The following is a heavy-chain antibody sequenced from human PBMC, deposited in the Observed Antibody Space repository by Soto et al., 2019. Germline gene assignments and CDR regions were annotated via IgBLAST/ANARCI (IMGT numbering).Heavy chain of an antibody. J-gene: IGHJ6*02. CDR2: ISGSGGST. D-gene: IGHD5-12*01. Sequence: GGSLRLSCAASGFTFSSYAMSWVRQAPGKGLEWVSAISGSGGSTYYADSVKGRFTISRDNSKNTLYLQMNSLRAEDTAVYYCANTPLRPYYYYYYGMDVWGQGTTVTVSS. V-gene: IGHV3-23*01. CDR3: ANTPLRPYYYYYYGMDV. CDR1: GFTFSSYA.